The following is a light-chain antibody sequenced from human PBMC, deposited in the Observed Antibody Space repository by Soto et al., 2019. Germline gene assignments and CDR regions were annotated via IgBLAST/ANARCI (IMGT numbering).Light chain of an antibody. Sequence: DIQMTQSPSTLSASVGDRVSITCRASQRISRQLAWYQQKPGTAPNLLIYQASNLETGVPSRFTGSGSGTEFTLTISSLQPDDLATYYCRKYHSYWTFGQGTKVEVK. CDR1: QRISRQ. V-gene: IGKV1-5*03. CDR3: RKYHSYWT. CDR2: QAS. J-gene: IGKJ1*01.